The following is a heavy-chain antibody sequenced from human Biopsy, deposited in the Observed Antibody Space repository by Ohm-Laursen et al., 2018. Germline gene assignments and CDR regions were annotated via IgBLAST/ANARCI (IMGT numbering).Heavy chain of an antibody. CDR1: GGSISSDY. CDR3: ARATNSTGWPYYYFYGMDV. Sequence: PSQTLSLTWTVSGGSISSDYWSWIRQTPGKGLEWIGYIYYSGSTNYNPSLKSRVTISVDTSKNQFSLGLNSVTAADTAVYYCARATNSTGWPYYYFYGMDVWGQGTTVTVSS. V-gene: IGHV4-59*01. CDR2: IYYSGST. J-gene: IGHJ6*02. D-gene: IGHD2/OR15-2a*01.